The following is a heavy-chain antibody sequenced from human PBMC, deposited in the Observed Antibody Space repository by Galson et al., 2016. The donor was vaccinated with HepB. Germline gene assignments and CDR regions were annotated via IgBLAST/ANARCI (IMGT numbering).Heavy chain of an antibody. CDR2: ISGDGRDT. CDR3: EKDGGDSDGTYDY. CDR1: GFTFGSYV. V-gene: IGHV3-23*01. D-gene: IGHD5-18*01. Sequence: SLRLSCAASGFTFGSYVVSWVRQPPGKGLEWVSSISGDGRDTYYPDSVKGRVTISRDNSKNTLYLQMNSLRVEDTAVYYCEKDGGDSDGTYDYWGQGTLVTVSS. J-gene: IGHJ4*02.